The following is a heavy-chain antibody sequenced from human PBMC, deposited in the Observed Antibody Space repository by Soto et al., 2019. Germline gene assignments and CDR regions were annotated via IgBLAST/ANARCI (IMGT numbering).Heavy chain of an antibody. CDR1: GGSISSESFY. CDR2: ISHGGNT. Sequence: QVQLQESGPGLVKPSGTLSLTCSVSGGSISSESFYWSWVRQHPGKGLEWIGEISHGGNTNYNPSPKSRATISLDKSNNQCSLSLSFVTAADTALYSCATKTVAVAGLDWGHGTPVTVSS. V-gene: IGHV4-4*02. D-gene: IGHD6-13*01. CDR3: ATKTVAVAGLD. J-gene: IGHJ4*01.